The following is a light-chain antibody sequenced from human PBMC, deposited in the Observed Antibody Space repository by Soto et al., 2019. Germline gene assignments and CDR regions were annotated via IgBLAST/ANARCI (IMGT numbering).Light chain of an antibody. J-gene: IGKJ1*01. Sequence: EIVLTQSPGTLSLSPGERATLSCRASETVRNNYLAWYQQKPGQAPRLLVDDASRRVAGIPDRFSGSGSETDFTLTISRLEPEDFAVYYCQQCSTSPRTFGQGTKVEIK. CDR3: QQCSTSPRT. CDR1: ETVRNNY. CDR2: DAS. V-gene: IGKV3-20*01.